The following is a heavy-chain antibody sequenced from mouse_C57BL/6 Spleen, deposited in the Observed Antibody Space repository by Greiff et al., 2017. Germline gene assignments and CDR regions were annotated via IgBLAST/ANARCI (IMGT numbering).Heavy chain of an antibody. CDR1: GYSFTDYN. J-gene: IGHJ4*01. D-gene: IGHD1-1*01. Sequence: VQLQQSGPELVKPGASVKISCKASGYSFTDYNMNWVKQSNGKSLEWIGVINPNYGTTSYNQKFKGKATLTFDQSSSTAYMQLNSLTSEDSAVYYCARGPYSGSSYDGYAMDYWGQGTSVTVSS. CDR2: INPNYGTT. CDR3: ARGPYSGSSYDGYAMDY. V-gene: IGHV1-39*01.